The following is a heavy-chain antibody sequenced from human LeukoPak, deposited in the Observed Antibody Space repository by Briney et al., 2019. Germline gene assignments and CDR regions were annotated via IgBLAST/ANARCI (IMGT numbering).Heavy chain of an antibody. CDR2: MNPNSGNT. J-gene: IGHJ4*02. D-gene: IGHD6-19*01. CDR3: ARVAVAGLNFDY. CDR1: GYSFTSHY. V-gene: IGHV1-8*02. Sequence: ASVKVSCKASGYSFTSHYMHWVRQATGQGLEWMGWMNPNSGNTGYAQKFQGRVTMTRSTSISTAYMELSSLTSDDTAVYYCARVAVAGLNFDYWGQGTLVTVSS.